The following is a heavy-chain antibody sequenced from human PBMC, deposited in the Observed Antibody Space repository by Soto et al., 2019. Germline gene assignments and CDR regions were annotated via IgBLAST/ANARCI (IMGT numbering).Heavy chain of an antibody. CDR1: GFTFSSYG. CDR2: IWYDGSNK. J-gene: IGHJ6*02. CDR3: ARTLYSSSGYYYYGMDV. V-gene: IGHV3-33*01. Sequence: QVQLVESGGGVVQPGRSLRLSCAASGFTFSSYGMHWVRQAPGKGLEWVAVIWYDGSNKYYADSVKGRFTISRDNSKNTLYLQMNSLRAEDTAVYYCARTLYSSSGYYYYGMDVWGQGTTVTVSS. D-gene: IGHD6-6*01.